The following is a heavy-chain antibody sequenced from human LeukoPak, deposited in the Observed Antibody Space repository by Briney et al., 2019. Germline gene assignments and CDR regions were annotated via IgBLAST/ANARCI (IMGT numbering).Heavy chain of an antibody. CDR3: ARTGQDSSSWGSFHS. D-gene: IGHD6-6*01. J-gene: IGHJ4*02. CDR2: ISYDGSNK. Sequence: PGGSLRLSCAASGFTFSSYAMHWVRQAPGKGLEWVAVISYDGSNKYYADSVKGRFTISRDNSKNTLYLQMNSLKVEDTAVYYCARTGQDSSSWGSFHSWGQGTLVTVSS. V-gene: IGHV3-30*14. CDR1: GFTFSSYA.